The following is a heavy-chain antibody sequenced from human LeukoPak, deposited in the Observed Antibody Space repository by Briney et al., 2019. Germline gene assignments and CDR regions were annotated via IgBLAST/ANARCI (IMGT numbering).Heavy chain of an antibody. CDR2: INHSGSS. V-gene: IGHV4-34*01. CDR3: ARAIDSSGYQHKGFDP. Sequence: SETLSLTCAVYGGSFSGYYWSWIRQPPGKGLEWIGEINHSGSSNYNPSLKSRVTISVDTSKNQFSLRLSSVTAADTAVYYCARAIDSSGYQHKGFDPWGQGTLVTVSS. J-gene: IGHJ5*02. D-gene: IGHD3-22*01. CDR1: GGSFSGYY.